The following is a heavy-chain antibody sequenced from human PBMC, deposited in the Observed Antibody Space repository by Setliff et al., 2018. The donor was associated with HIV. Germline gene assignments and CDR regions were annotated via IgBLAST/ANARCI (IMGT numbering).Heavy chain of an antibody. CDR3: ARDDYGDYVGDY. CDR1: GYTFSSYD. V-gene: IGHV1-8*02. Sequence: GASVKVSCKASGYTFSSYDINWVRQATGQGLEWMGWMNPNSGNTDYAQKLQGRVTMTTDTSTSTAYMELRSLRSDDSAVYYCARDDYGDYVGDYWGQGTLVTVSS. D-gene: IGHD4-17*01. J-gene: IGHJ4*02. CDR2: MNPNSGNT.